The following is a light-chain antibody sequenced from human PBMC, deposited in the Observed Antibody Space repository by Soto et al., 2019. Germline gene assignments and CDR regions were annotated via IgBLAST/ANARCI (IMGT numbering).Light chain of an antibody. CDR3: QQYVSSPRT. J-gene: IGKJ1*01. CDR1: QSVTSSY. V-gene: IGKV3-20*01. CDR2: GAS. Sequence: IVLTQSPGTLSLSPGERATLSCRASQSVTSSYLAWFQQKPGQAPRLLIYGASNRATGIPDRFSGSGSGTGFTLTISRLEPEDFAVYYCQQYVSSPRTFGQGTKVDIK.